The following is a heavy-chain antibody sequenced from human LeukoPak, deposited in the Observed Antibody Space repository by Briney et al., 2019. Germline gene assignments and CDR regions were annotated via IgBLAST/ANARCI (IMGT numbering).Heavy chain of an antibody. CDR3: ARRDVGDTTWWFDR. V-gene: IGHV1-2*02. CDR2: INPKSGAT. Sequence: ASVKVSCKASGYTFTGYYIHWVRQAPGQGLEWMGWINPKSGATNYAQKFRARVTMTRDTSISTAYMELTRLRSTDTAVYYCARRDVGDTTWWFDRWGQGTLVTVSP. CDR1: GYTFTGYY. D-gene: IGHD1-26*01. J-gene: IGHJ5*02.